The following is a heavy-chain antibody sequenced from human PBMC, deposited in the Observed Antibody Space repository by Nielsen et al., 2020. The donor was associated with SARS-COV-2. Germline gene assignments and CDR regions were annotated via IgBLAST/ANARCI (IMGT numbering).Heavy chain of an antibody. J-gene: IGHJ6*02. V-gene: IGHV4-4*02. CDR3: ARVPGVDTAVVHYYYGMDV. Sequence: SETLSLTCAVSGGSISSSNWWSWVRQPPGKGLEWIGEIYHSGSTNYNPSLKSRVTISVDTSKNQFSLKLSSVTAADTAVYYCARVPGVDTAVVHYYYGMDVWGQGTTVTVSS. CDR2: IYHSGST. CDR1: GGSISSSNW. D-gene: IGHD5-18*01.